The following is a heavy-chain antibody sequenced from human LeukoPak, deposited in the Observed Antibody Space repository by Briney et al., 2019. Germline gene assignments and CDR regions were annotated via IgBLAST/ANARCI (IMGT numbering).Heavy chain of an antibody. Sequence: PSETLSLTCTVSGGSISSYYWSWIRQPPGKGLEWIGYIYYSGSTNYNPSLKSRVTISVDTSKNQFSLKPSSVTAADTAVYYCARADSGSFDAFDIWGQGTMVTVSS. J-gene: IGHJ3*02. CDR3: ARADSGSFDAFDI. D-gene: IGHD1-26*01. V-gene: IGHV4-59*01. CDR2: IYYSGST. CDR1: GGSISSYY.